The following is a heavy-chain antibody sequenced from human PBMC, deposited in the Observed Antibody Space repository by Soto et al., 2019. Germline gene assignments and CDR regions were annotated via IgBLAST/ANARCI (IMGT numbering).Heavy chain of an antibody. J-gene: IGHJ5*02. D-gene: IGHD1-7*01. CDR1: GFTFSGSA. V-gene: IGHV3-73*01. Sequence: QTGGSLRLSCAASGFTFSGSAMHWVRQASGKGLEWVGRIRSKANSYATAYAASVKGRFTISRDDSKNTAYLQMNSLKTEDTAVYYCTRQNNWNFPTSLGVNWFDPWGQGTLVTVSS. CDR3: TRQNNWNFPTSLGVNWFDP. CDR2: IRSKANSYAT.